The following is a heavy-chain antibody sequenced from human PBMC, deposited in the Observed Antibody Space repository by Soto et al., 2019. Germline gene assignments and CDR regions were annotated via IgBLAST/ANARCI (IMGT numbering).Heavy chain of an antibody. Sequence: QVQLVESGGGVVQPGRSLRLSCAASGFTFSSYGMHWVRQAPGKGLEWVAVISYDGSNKYYADSVKGRFTISRDNSKNTLYLQMNSLRAEDTAVYYCAKVGGDYNYYYYYYMDVWGKGTTVTVSS. V-gene: IGHV3-30*18. CDR3: AKVGGDYNYYYYYYMDV. D-gene: IGHD4-17*01. CDR2: ISYDGSNK. J-gene: IGHJ6*03. CDR1: GFTFSSYG.